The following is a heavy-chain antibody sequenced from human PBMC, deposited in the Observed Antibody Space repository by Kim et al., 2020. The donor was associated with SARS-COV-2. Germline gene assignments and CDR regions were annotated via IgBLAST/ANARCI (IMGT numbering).Heavy chain of an antibody. Sequence: IYADAGKGRFTVSRDNAKNTLYLQMNSLRAEDTAVYYCARSRELDVWGQGTTVTVSS. J-gene: IGHJ6*02. CDR3: ARSRELDV. D-gene: IGHD2-2*01. V-gene: IGHV3-74*01.